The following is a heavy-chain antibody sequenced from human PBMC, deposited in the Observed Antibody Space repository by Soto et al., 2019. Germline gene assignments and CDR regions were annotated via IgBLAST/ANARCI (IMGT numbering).Heavy chain of an antibody. Sequence: QVQLVESGGGVVQPGKSLRLSCAASGFIFGAYGMHWVRQAPGKGLEWVAVIWYDESNPYYADSVKGRVTISRDNSKNTLYLQMNSLTAADTGVYFCARDKVGTCCVGMDVWGQGTTVTVSS. D-gene: IGHD1-26*01. CDR3: ARDKVGTCCVGMDV. V-gene: IGHV3-33*01. CDR2: IWYDESNP. J-gene: IGHJ6*02. CDR1: GFIFGAYG.